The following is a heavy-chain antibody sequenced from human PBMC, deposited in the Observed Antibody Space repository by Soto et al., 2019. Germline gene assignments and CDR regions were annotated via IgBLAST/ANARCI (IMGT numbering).Heavy chain of an antibody. CDR3: ARRYGDYFDY. CDR1: GGSISDSNDH. D-gene: IGHD4-17*01. Sequence: SETLSLTCTVSGGSISDSNDHWSWIRQPPGKGLEWIGYIYYSGSTNYNPSLKSRVTISVDTSKNQFSLKLSSVTAADTAVYYCARRYGDYFDYWGQGTLVTVSS. J-gene: IGHJ4*02. V-gene: IGHV4-61*05. CDR2: IYYSGST.